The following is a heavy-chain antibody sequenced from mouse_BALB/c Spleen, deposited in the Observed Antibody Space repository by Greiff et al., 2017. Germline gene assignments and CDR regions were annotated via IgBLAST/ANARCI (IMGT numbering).Heavy chain of an antibody. CDR1: GYTFTSYV. D-gene: IGHD1-1*01. J-gene: IGHJ1*01. CDR3: ARDYGRIYWYFDV. V-gene: IGHV1-14*01. Sequence: VQLKQSGPELVKPGASVKMSCKASGYTFTSYVMHWVKQKPGQGLEWIGYINPYNDGTKYNEKFKGKATLTSDKSSSTAYMELSSLTSEDSAVYYSARDYGRIYWYFDVWGAGTTVTVSS. CDR2: INPYNDGT.